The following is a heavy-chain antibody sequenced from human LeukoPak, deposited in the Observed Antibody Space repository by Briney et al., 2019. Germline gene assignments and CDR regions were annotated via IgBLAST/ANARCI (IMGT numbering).Heavy chain of an antibody. J-gene: IGHJ6*02. CDR3: ARGAPYYDILTGLYYYGMDV. CDR1: GYTFTSYG. D-gene: IGHD3-9*01. Sequence: VASVKVSCKASGYTFTSYGISWVRQAPGQGLEWMGWISAYNGNTNYAQKLQGRVTMTTDTSTSTAYMELRSLRSDDTAVYYCARGAPYYDILTGLYYYGMDVWGQGTTVTVSS. V-gene: IGHV1-18*01. CDR2: ISAYNGNT.